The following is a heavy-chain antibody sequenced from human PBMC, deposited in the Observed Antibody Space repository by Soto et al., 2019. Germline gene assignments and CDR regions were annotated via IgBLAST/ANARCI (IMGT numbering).Heavy chain of an antibody. CDR2: ISWDGGST. CDR1: GFTFDDYT. Sequence: EVQLVESGGVVVQPGGSLRLSCAASGFTFDDYTMHWVRQAPGKGLEWVSLISWDGGSTYYADSVKGRFTISRDNSKNSLYLQMNSLRTEDTALYYCAKVYGSGSTYYYYYGMDVWGQGTTVTVSS. J-gene: IGHJ6*02. D-gene: IGHD3-10*01. V-gene: IGHV3-43*01. CDR3: AKVYGSGSTYYYYYGMDV.